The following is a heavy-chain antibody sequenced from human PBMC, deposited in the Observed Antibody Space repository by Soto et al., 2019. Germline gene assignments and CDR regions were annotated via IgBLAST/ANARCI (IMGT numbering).Heavy chain of an antibody. CDR1: GYPFTVFG. CDR2: MSPYNGHT. CDR3: ARDPGGARGFDF. J-gene: IGHJ5*01. D-gene: IGHD3-10*01. V-gene: IGHV1-18*01. Sequence: QVQLMQSGPEVKKPGASVKFSCKASGYPFTVFGISWVRQAPGQGLEWMGWMSPYNGHTNYAQKLQGRVTMTPDTSTSTAYMELRSLRSDDTAVYYCARDPGGARGFDFWGQGTLVTVSS.